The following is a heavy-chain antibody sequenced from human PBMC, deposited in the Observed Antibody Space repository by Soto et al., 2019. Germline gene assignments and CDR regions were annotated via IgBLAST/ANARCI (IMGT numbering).Heavy chain of an antibody. CDR3: AKDINRKQQLVLSRAFDI. V-gene: IGHV3-9*01. CDR1: GFTFDDYA. D-gene: IGHD6-13*01. Sequence: PGGSLRLSCAASGFTFDDYAMHWVRQAPGKGLEWVSGISWNSGSIGYADSVKGRFTISRDNAKNSLYLQMNSLRAEDTALYYCAKDINRKQQLVLSRAFDIWGQGTMVTVSS. CDR2: ISWNSGSI. J-gene: IGHJ3*02.